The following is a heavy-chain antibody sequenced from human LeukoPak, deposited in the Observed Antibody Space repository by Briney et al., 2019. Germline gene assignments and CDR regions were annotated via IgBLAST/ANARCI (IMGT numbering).Heavy chain of an antibody. CDR2: IYYSGST. CDR3: ARDIAAHPYYYYYYYMDV. D-gene: IGHD6-6*01. Sequence: SETLSLTCTVSGGSISSSSYYWGWIRQPPGKGLEWIGSIYYSGSTYYNPSLKSRVTISVDTSKNQFSLKLSSVTAADTAVYYCARDIAAHPYYYYYYYMDVWGKGTTVTVSS. CDR1: GGSISSSSYY. V-gene: IGHV4-39*07. J-gene: IGHJ6*03.